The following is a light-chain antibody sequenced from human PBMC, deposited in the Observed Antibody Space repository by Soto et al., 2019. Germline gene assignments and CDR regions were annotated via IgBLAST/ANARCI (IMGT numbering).Light chain of an antibody. V-gene: IGKV1-12*01. CDR2: SSS. J-gene: IGKJ3*01. Sequence: DIQMIQSPSFVSASVGDRVTIACRASQGISTWVVWYQQKPGAAPKLLIHSSSNLQSGVPSRFSGSGSGTDFTLTISSLQPEDFETYYCQQANSFPLTFGPGTKVDIK. CDR1: QGISTW. CDR3: QQANSFPLT.